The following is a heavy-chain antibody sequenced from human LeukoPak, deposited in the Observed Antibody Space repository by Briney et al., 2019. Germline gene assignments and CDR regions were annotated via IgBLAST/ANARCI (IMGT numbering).Heavy chain of an antibody. Sequence: SETLSLTCTVSGGSVSNSLYYWSWIRQPPGKGLEWIGYIYYNGDTNYNPSLKSRVIISIDTSSNQFSLRLNSMTAADTAVYYCARVLRAASWRSYDYWGQGSLVTVCS. CDR3: ARVLRAASWRSYDY. V-gene: IGHV4-61*01. D-gene: IGHD5-18*01. J-gene: IGHJ4*02. CDR1: GGSVSNSLYY. CDR2: IYYNGDT.